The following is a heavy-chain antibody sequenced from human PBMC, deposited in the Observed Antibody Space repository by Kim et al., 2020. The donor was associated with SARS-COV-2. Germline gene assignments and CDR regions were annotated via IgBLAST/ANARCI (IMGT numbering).Heavy chain of an antibody. CDR2: IYYSGST. CDR3: ARALDY. CDR1: GGSISSYY. V-gene: IGHV4-59*01. J-gene: IGHJ4*02. Sequence: SETLSLTCTVSGGSISSYYWSWIRQPPGKGLEWIGYIYYSGSTNYNPSLKSRVTISVDTSKNQFSLKLSSVTAADTAVYYCARALDYWGQGTLVTVSS.